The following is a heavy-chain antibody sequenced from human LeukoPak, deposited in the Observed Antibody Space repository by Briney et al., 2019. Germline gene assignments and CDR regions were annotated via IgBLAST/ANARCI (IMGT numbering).Heavy chain of an antibody. V-gene: IGHV3-7*01. D-gene: IGHD3-9*01. CDR3: ASGFYDILTGYYPFGY. CDR1: GFSFTTYW. Sequence: QTGGSLRLSCAASGFSFTTYWMGWVRQAPGKGLEWVANINQDESSQYYVDSVKGRFTISRDDAKNSLYLQMNSLRAEDTAVYYCASGFYDILTGYYPFGYWGQGTLVTVSS. J-gene: IGHJ4*02. CDR2: INQDESSQ.